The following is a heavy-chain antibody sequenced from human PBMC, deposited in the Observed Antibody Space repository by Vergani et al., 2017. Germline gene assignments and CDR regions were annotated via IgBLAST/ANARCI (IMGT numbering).Heavy chain of an antibody. Sequence: QVQLVESGGGVVQPGRSLRLSCAASGFTFSSYGMHWVRQAPGKGLEWVAVIWYDGSNKYYAYSVKGRFTIYRDNSKNTLYLQMNSLRAEETAVYYCARVHNAGVPAASGFDPWGQGTLVTVSS. J-gene: IGHJ5*02. V-gene: IGHV3-33*08. D-gene: IGHD2-2*01. CDR2: IWYDGSNK. CDR3: ARVHNAGVPAASGFDP. CDR1: GFTFSSYG.